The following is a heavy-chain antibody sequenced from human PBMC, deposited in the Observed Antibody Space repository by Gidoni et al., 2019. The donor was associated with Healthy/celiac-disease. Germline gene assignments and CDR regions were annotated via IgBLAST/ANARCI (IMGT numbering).Heavy chain of an antibody. D-gene: IGHD6-19*01. Sequence: EVQLVESGGGLVKPGGSLRLSCAASGVPFTNAWMSWVRQAPGKGLEWVGRIKSKSDGGTTDYPEPVKGRFTISRDDSRNTLYLQMNSLKTEDTAVYYCATSGIAVAATWYFDLWGRGTLVTVSS. J-gene: IGHJ2*01. V-gene: IGHV3-15*01. CDR1: GVPFTNAW. CDR3: ATSGIAVAATWYFDL. CDR2: IKSKSDGGTT.